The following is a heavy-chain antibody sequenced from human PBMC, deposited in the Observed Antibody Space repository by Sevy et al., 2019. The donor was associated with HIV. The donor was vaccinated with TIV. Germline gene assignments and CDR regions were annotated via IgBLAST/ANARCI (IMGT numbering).Heavy chain of an antibody. J-gene: IGHJ4*02. V-gene: IGHV3-49*03. Sequence: GGSLRLSCTASGFTFGDYAMSWFRQAPGKGLEWVGFIRSKAYGGTTEYAGSVKGRFTIASDDSKGIAYLQMNSLKTEDTAVYYCTRDSQGVYSGYDTFDYWGQGTLVTVSS. CDR2: IRSKAYGGTT. D-gene: IGHD5-12*01. CDR3: TRDSQGVYSGYDTFDY. CDR1: GFTFGDYA.